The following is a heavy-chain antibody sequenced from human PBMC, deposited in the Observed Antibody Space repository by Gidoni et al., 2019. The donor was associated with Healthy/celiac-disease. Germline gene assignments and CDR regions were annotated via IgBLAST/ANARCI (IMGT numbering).Heavy chain of an antibody. D-gene: IGHD3-3*01. J-gene: IGHJ6*02. CDR3: TRQDSLEGYYYYGMDV. CDR2: IRSKANSYAT. V-gene: IGHV3-73*01. CDR1: GFTFSGSA. Sequence: EVQLVESGGGLVQPGGSLKLSCAASGFTFSGSAMHWVRQASGKGLEWVGRIRSKANSYATAYAASVKGRFTISRDDSKNTAYLQMNSLKTEDTAVYYCTRQDSLEGYYYYGMDVWGQGTTVTVSS.